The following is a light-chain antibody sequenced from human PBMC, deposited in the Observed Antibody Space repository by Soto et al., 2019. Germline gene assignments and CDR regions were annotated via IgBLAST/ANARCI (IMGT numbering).Light chain of an antibody. Sequence: EIILTQSPGTLSLSPGERATLSCRASQSVSSSYLAWYQQKPGQSPRLVIYGGSTRAIGIPARFSGSGSGTDFTLTISRLEPEDFAIYYCQQYGSSQYTFGQGTKVDNK. V-gene: IGKV3-20*01. CDR2: GGS. CDR1: QSVSSSY. J-gene: IGKJ2*01. CDR3: QQYGSSQYT.